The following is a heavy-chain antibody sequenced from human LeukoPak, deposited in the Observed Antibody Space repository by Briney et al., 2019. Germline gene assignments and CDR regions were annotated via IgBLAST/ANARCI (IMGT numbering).Heavy chain of an antibody. J-gene: IGHJ4*02. Sequence: ASVKVSCKASGYTFTGDYMHWVRQAPGQGLEWMGWINPNSGGTNYAQKFQGRVTMTRDTSISTAYMELSRLRSDDTAVYYCARVRYCSSTSCHDFDYWGQGTLVTVSS. CDR2: INPNSGGT. CDR3: ARVRYCSSTSCHDFDY. CDR1: GYTFTGDY. D-gene: IGHD2-2*01. V-gene: IGHV1-2*02.